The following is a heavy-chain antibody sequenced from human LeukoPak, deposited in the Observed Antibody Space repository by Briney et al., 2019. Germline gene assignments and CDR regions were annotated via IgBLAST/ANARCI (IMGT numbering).Heavy chain of an antibody. D-gene: IGHD6-19*01. Sequence: SQTLSLTCTVSGVSISSGDYYWSWIRQPPGKGLEWIGYIYYSRSTYYNPSLRSRVTISVDTSKNQFSLKLSSVTAADTAVYYCAREGASSGWDFVDYWGQGTLVTVSS. V-gene: IGHV4-30-4*01. J-gene: IGHJ4*02. CDR3: AREGASSGWDFVDY. CDR2: IYYSRST. CDR1: GVSISSGDYY.